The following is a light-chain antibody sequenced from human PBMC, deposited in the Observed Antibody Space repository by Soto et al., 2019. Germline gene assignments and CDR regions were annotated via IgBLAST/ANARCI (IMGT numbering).Light chain of an antibody. Sequence: EVVMTQSPATLSMSPGERATLSCRASQSVGTNLAWYQQKPGQSPSLLMYGASTGATGIPARFSGSGSGTEFTLTISSLQSEDYAIYYCQQYNDWTWTFGQGTKVEIK. CDR3: QQYNDWTWT. CDR1: QSVGTN. CDR2: GAS. J-gene: IGKJ1*01. V-gene: IGKV3D-15*01.